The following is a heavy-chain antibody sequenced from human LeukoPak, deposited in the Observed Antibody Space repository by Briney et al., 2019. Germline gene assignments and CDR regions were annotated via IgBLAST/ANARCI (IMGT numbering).Heavy chain of an antibody. D-gene: IGHD2-21*02. CDR1: GGSFSGYY. V-gene: IGHV4-34*01. J-gene: IGHJ3*02. CDR2: INHSGST. CDR3: ARVVTAPALDT. Sequence: SETLSLTCAVYGGSFSGYYWSWIRQPPGKGLEWIGEINHSGSTNYNPSLKSRVTISVDTSKNQFSLKLSSGTAADTAVYYCARVVTAPALDTWGQGTMVTVSS.